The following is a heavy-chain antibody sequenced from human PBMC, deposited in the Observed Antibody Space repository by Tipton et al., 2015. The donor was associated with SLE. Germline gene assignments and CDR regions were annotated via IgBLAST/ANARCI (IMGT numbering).Heavy chain of an antibody. Sequence: TLSLTCAVHGGPFGGYFWTWIRQPPGKGLEWIGESNPGGSSNYSPSLKSRVTISIDMSKNQFSLSLTSVTAADTAVYYCARELDIMYTTYLDYWGQGPLVTVSS. CDR1: GGPFGGYF. CDR2: SNPGGSS. D-gene: IGHD5/OR15-5a*01. J-gene: IGHJ4*02. V-gene: IGHV4-34*01. CDR3: ARELDIMYTTYLDY.